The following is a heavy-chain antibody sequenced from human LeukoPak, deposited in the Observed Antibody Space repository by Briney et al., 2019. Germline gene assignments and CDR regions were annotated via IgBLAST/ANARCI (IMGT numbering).Heavy chain of an antibody. Sequence: GGSLRLSCAASGFIFSRCGMHWVRQAPGKGLEWVSYISSSSSTIYYADSVKGRFTISRDNAKNSLYLQMNSLRAEDTAVYYCARDHLVLLWFGESANWFDPWGQGTLVTVSS. V-gene: IGHV3-48*04. D-gene: IGHD3-10*01. CDR2: ISSSSSTI. CDR1: GFIFSRCG. J-gene: IGHJ5*02. CDR3: ARDHLVLLWFGESANWFDP.